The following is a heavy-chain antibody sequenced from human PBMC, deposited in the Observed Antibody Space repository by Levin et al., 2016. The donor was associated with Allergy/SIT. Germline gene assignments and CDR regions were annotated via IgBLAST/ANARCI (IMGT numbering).Heavy chain of an antibody. D-gene: IGHD5-12*01. Sequence: WIRQPPGKGLEWVSYISSSSSPIYYADSVKGRFTISRDNAKNSLYLQMNSLRAEDTAVYYCARRGYSGYDNFDCWGQGTLVTVSS. CDR3: ARRGYSGYDNFDC. V-gene: IGHV3-48*01. CDR2: ISSSSSPI. J-gene: IGHJ4*02.